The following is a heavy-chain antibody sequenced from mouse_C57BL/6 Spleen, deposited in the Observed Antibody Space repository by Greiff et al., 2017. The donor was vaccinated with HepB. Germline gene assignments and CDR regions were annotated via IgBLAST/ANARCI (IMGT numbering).Heavy chain of an antibody. CDR1: GYAFSSSW. CDR2: IYPGDGDT. J-gene: IGHJ2*01. CDR3: ARGLYYDYDGKADY. V-gene: IGHV1-82*01. D-gene: IGHD2-4*01. Sequence: QVQLQQSGPELVKPGASVKISCKASGYAFSSSWMNWVKQRPGKGLEWIGRIYPGDGDTNYNGKFKGKATLTADKSSSTAYMQLSSLTSEDSAVYYCARGLYYDYDGKADYWGQGTTLTVSS.